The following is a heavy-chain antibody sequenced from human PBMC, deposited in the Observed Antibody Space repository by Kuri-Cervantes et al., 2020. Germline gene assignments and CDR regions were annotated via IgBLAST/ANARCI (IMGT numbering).Heavy chain of an antibody. J-gene: IGHJ4*02. V-gene: IGHV4-4*02. CDR2: IFHSGST. D-gene: IGHD3-3*01. CDR1: GDSISSSNW. Sequence: SQTLSLTCVVSGDSISSSNWWTWVRQPPGKGLEWIGEIFHSGSTNQNPSLKSRVTISVGKSKNQFSLKLSSVTAADTAVYYCARARSRDFFGAFLDYWGQGTLVTVSS. CDR3: ARARSRDFFGAFLDY.